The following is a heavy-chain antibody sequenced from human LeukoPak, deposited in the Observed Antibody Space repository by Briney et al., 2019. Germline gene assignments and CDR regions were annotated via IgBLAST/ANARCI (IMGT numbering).Heavy chain of an antibody. Sequence: GGPLRLSCAASGFTFSDYYMSWIRQAPGKGLEWVSYISSSGSTIYYADSVKGRFTISRDNAKNSLYLQMNSLRAEDTAVYYCARSPSGIAAAGPIDYWGQGTLVTVSS. V-gene: IGHV3-11*04. CDR1: GFTFSDYY. J-gene: IGHJ4*02. CDR3: ARSPSGIAAAGPIDY. CDR2: ISSSGSTI. D-gene: IGHD6-13*01.